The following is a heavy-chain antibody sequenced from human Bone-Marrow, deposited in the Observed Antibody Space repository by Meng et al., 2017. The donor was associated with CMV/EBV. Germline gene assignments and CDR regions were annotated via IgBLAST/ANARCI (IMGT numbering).Heavy chain of an antibody. V-gene: IGHV4-39*07. D-gene: IGHD3-16*01. J-gene: IGHJ4*02. CDR1: GGSISSSSYY. Sequence: SETLSLTCTVSGGSISSSSYYWGWIRQPPGKGLEWIGSIYYSGSTYYNPSLKSRVTISIDTSKNQFSLKLSSVTAADTAVYYCARTEGGMGGNRYFDYWGQGTLVTVSS. CDR2: IYYSGST. CDR3: ARTEGGMGGNRYFDY.